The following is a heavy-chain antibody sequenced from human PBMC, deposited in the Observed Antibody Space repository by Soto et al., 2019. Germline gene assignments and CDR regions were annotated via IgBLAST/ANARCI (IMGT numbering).Heavy chain of an antibody. Sequence: GASVKVSCKASGYTFTSYGISWVRQAPGQGLEWMGWISAYNGNTNYAQKLQGRVTMTTDTSTSTAYMELRSLRSDDTAVYYCVRSLSVRPVSSWFHDYWGQGTLVTVSS. CDR3: VRSLSVRPVSSWFHDY. D-gene: IGHD6-13*01. CDR1: GYTFTSYG. CDR2: ISAYNGNT. J-gene: IGHJ4*02. V-gene: IGHV1-18*01.